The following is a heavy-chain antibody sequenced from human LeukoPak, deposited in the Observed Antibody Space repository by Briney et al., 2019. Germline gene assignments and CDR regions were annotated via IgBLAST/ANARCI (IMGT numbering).Heavy chain of an antibody. J-gene: IGHJ4*02. CDR2: IIPILGIA. Sequence: GASVKVSCKASGGTFSSYAISWVRQAPGQGLEWMGRIIPILGIANYAQKFQGRVTITADKSTSTAYMELSSLRSEDTAVYYCARAPYYDRSERKAFDYWGQGTLVTVSS. CDR3: ARAPYYDRSERKAFDY. CDR1: GGTFSSYA. D-gene: IGHD3-22*01. V-gene: IGHV1-69*04.